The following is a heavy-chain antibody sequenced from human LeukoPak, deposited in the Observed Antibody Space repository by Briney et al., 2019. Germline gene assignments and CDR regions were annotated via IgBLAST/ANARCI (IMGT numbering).Heavy chain of an antibody. V-gene: IGHV4-4*07. CDR1: GGSINSYY. CDR2: IYTTGTT. D-gene: IGHD3-22*01. J-gene: IGHJ6*03. CDR3: ARSKFYDSTGYSPGHYMDV. Sequence: SETLSLTCSVSGGSINSYYWGWVRQPAGKGLEWIGRIYTTGTTHYSPSLKSRLTMSVDTSKNQFSLKLRSVTAADTAVYYCARSKFYDSTGYSPGHYMDVWGKGTTVIVSS.